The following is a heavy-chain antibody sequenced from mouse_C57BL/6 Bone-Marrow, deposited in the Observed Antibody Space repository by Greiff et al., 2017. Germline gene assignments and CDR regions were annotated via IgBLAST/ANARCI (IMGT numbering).Heavy chain of an antibody. CDR2: ISSGGSYT. V-gene: IGHV5-6*01. CDR3: ARRGRCITTVVDYFDY. CDR1: GFTFSSYG. Sequence: EVQGVESGGDLVKPGGSLKLSCAASGFTFSSYGMSWVRQTPDKRLEWVATISSGGSYTYSPDSVKGRFTISRDNAKNTLYLQMSSLKSEDTAMYYCARRGRCITTVVDYFDYWGQGTTLTVSS. J-gene: IGHJ2*01. D-gene: IGHD1-1*01.